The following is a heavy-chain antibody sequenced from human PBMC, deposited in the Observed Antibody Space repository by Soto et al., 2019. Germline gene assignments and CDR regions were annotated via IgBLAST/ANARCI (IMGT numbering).Heavy chain of an antibody. J-gene: IGHJ4*02. CDR1: GGSLTGYY. V-gene: IGHV4-34*01. D-gene: IGHD5-12*01. CDR2: VKDGGST. Sequence: QVQLQQWGAGLLKPSETLSLTCTVNGGSLTGYYWSWIRQPPGKGLEWIGEVKDGGSTNYSPSLSGRVSISADTANDHFSLRLNSVTAADPAVYFCARGQEGIVATHWDQGALVTVSS. CDR3: ARGQEGIVATH.